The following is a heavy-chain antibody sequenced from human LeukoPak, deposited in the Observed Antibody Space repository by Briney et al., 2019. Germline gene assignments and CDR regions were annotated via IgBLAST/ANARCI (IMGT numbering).Heavy chain of an antibody. V-gene: IGHV1-2*02. Sequence: ASVKVSCEASGYTLTGYYMHWVRQAPGQGLEWMGWINPNSGGTNYAQKFQGMVTMTRDTSISTAYMELSRLRSDDTAVYYCARGRALGYCSSTSCYQEDYWGQGTLVTVSS. CDR3: ARGRALGYCSSTSCYQEDY. CDR1: GYTLTGYY. D-gene: IGHD2-2*01. CDR2: INPNSGGT. J-gene: IGHJ4*02.